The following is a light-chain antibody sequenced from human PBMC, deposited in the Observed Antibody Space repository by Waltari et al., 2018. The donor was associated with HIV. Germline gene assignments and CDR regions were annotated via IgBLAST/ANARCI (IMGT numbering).Light chain of an antibody. J-gene: IGLJ3*02. Sequence: QSVLTQPPSVSGAPGQRVTISCTGSSSNIGAGYDVHWYQHVPGTAPRLLIYEDTTRPSGVPERFCGSKSGTAASLAITGLQAEDEADYYCQSYDDNHEGVFGGGTKLTVL. CDR2: EDT. V-gene: IGLV1-40*01. CDR3: QSYDDNHEGV. CDR1: SSNIGAGYD.